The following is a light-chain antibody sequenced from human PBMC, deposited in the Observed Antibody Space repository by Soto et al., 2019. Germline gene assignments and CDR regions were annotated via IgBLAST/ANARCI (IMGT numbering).Light chain of an antibody. CDR2: GAS. Sequence: EIVLTQSPGTLSLSPGERATLSCRASQSVNSNYLAWYQRKPGQAPRLLIYGASNRATDIPYRFSASGSGTDFTLTITRLEAEEFAVYYCQQYDSTPPPFGQGTKVE. V-gene: IGKV3-20*01. CDR3: QQYDSTPPP. J-gene: IGKJ1*01. CDR1: QSVNSNY.